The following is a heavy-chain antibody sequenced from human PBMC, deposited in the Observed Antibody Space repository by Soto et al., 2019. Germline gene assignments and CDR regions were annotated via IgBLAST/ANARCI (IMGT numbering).Heavy chain of an antibody. CDR2: INSDGSST. CDR3: ARRVNSGYDYDYYYYYYMDV. V-gene: IGHV3-74*01. D-gene: IGHD5-12*01. J-gene: IGHJ6*03. Sequence: PVASLRLSCAASGFPFSSYWMHWVRQAPGKGLVWVSRINSDGSSTSYADSVKGRFTISRDNAKNTLYLQMNSLRAEDTAVYYCARRVNSGYDYDYYYYYYMDVWGKGTTVTVSS. CDR1: GFPFSSYW.